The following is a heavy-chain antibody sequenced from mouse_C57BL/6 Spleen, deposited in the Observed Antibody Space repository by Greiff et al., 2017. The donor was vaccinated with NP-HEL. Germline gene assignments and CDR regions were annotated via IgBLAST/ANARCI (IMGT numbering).Heavy chain of an antibody. CDR2: IDPSDSYT. Sequence: VQLQQPGAELVRPGTSVKLSCKASGYTFTSYWMHWVKQRPGQGLEWIGVIDPSDSYTNYNQKFKGKATLTVDTSSSTAYMQLSSLTSEDSAVYYCARSAGTSYYAMDYWGQGTSVTVSS. CDR1: GYTFTSYW. J-gene: IGHJ4*01. V-gene: IGHV1-59*01. D-gene: IGHD4-1*01. CDR3: ARSAGTSYYAMDY.